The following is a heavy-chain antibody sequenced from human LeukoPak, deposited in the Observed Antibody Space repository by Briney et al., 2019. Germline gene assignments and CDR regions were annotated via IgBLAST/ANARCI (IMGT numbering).Heavy chain of an antibody. J-gene: IGHJ6*04. V-gene: IGHV3-7*02. CDR3: ARQRFGDV. Sequence: GGSLRLSCGASGFTFSSNWMTWVRQAPGKGLEWVANIKQDGSEKNYVDSVKGRFTISRDNAKNSLNLQMNSLRAEDTAVYYCARQRFGDVWGKGTTVTVSS. CDR2: IKQDGSEK. D-gene: IGHD3-3*01. CDR1: GFTFSSNW.